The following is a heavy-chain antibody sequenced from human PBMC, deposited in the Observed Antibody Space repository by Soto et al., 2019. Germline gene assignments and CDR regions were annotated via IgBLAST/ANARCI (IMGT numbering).Heavy chain of an antibody. D-gene: IGHD1-26*01. CDR2: ISSSSSTI. CDR3: AREGWELEPGSAFDI. V-gene: IGHV3-48*02. J-gene: IGHJ3*02. CDR1: GFTFSSYS. Sequence: GGSLRLSCAASGFTFSSYSMNWVRQAPGKGLEWVSYISSSSSTIYYADSVKGRFTISRDNAKNSLYLQMNSLRDEDTAVYYCAREGWELEPGSAFDIWGQGTMVTVSS.